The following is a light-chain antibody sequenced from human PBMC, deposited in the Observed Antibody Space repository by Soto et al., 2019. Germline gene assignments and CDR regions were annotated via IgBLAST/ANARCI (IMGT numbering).Light chain of an antibody. J-gene: IGKJ5*01. Sequence: TQSPATLSVSPGERSTLSCMASQSVSIYLAWYQQKPGQAPKLLIYDASNRATGIPARFSGSGSGTDFSLTISSLEPEDFAVYYCQQRSNWPRTFGQGTRLEIK. CDR1: QSVSIY. V-gene: IGKV3-11*01. CDR3: QQRSNWPRT. CDR2: DAS.